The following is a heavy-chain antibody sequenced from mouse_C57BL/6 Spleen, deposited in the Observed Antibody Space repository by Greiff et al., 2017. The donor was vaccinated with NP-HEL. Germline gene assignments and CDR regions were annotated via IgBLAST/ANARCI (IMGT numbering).Heavy chain of an antibody. CDR3: ARPIYYDYDVGY. CDR1: GFTFSDYG. D-gene: IGHD2-4*01. V-gene: IGHV5-17*01. CDR2: ISSGSSTI. J-gene: IGHJ2*01. Sequence: EVMLVESGGGLVKPGGSLKLSCAASGFTFSDYGMHWVRQAPEKGLEWVAYISSGSSTIYYADTVKGRFTISRDNAKNTLFLQMTSLRSEDTAMYYCARPIYYDYDVGYWGQGTTLTVSS.